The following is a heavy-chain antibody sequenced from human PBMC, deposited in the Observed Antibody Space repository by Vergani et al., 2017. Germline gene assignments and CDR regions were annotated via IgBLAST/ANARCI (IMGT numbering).Heavy chain of an antibody. CDR3: AKGPTVAGTGTFSRLDDY. CDR2: ISGSGGST. D-gene: IGHD6-19*01. J-gene: IGHJ4*02. Sequence: EVQLLESGGGLVQPGGSLRLSCAASGFTFSSYAMSWVRQAPGKGLEWVSAISGSGGSTYYADSVKGRFTISRDNSKNTLYLQMNSLRAEDTAVYYCAKGPTVAGTGTFSRLDDYWGQGTLVTVSS. V-gene: IGHV3-23*01. CDR1: GFTFSSYA.